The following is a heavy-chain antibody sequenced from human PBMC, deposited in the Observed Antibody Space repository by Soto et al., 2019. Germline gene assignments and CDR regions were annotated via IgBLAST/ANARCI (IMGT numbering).Heavy chain of an antibody. CDR3: ARGIKNYYGVDV. Sequence: EVQLVESGGGLVQPGGSLRLSCAASGFTFTDYWMHWVRQAPGKGLVWVSRAKYDGITTSYADSVEGRFTISRDNAKNTVYLQMNRLRAEDTAVYYCARGIKNYYGVDVWGQGTTVTVSS. CDR1: GFTFTDYW. V-gene: IGHV3-74*01. J-gene: IGHJ6*02. D-gene: IGHD2-21*01. CDR2: AKYDGITT.